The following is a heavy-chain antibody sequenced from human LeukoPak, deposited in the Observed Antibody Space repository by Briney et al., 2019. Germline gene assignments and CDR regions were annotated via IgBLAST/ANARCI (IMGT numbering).Heavy chain of an antibody. Sequence: SQTLSLTCAISGDSVSSNSAAWNWIRQSPSRGLEWLGRTYYRSKWYNDYAVSVKSRVIINADTSKNQFSLQLNSVTPEDTAVYYCARGVGATKPFDYWGQGTLVTGSS. CDR2: TYYRSKWYN. J-gene: IGHJ4*02. D-gene: IGHD1-26*01. CDR1: GDSVSSNSAA. CDR3: ARGVGATKPFDY. V-gene: IGHV6-1*01.